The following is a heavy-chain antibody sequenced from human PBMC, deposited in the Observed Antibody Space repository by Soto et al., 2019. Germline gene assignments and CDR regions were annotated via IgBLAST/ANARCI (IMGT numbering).Heavy chain of an antibody. CDR3: IQSRCGGDCLQSYASYYYYGMDV. CDR1: AFSLSTGGVG. D-gene: IGHD2-21*02. CDR2: IYWDDDK. Sequence: QITLKESGPTLVKPTQTLTLTCTFSAFSLSTGGVGVGWIRQPPGKALEWLALIYWDDDKRYSPSLRSRLTITKDTSKNPVVVTMTSMDPVDTATYYCIQSRCGGDCLQSYASYYYYGMDVWGQGTTVTVSS. J-gene: IGHJ6*02. V-gene: IGHV2-5*02.